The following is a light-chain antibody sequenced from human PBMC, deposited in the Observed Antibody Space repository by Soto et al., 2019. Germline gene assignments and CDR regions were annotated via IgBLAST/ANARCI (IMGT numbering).Light chain of an antibody. CDR2: LAS. Sequence: DIVMTQSPLSLPFTPGEPASISCRSSQSLQHSNGYNYLDWYLQKPGQSPQILIYLASNRASGVPDRFSGSGSGTDFTLKINRVEAEDVGVYYCMQALQTPTFGQGTKVEIK. CDR3: MQALQTPT. J-gene: IGKJ1*01. V-gene: IGKV2-28*01. CDR1: QSLQHSNGYNY.